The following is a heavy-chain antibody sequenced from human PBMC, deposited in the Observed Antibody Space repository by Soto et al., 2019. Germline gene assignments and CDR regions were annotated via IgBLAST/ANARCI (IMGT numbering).Heavy chain of an antibody. J-gene: IGHJ6*02. V-gene: IGHV5-51*01. CDR3: ASYGVATPYYYVMDV. D-gene: IGHD2-15*01. CDR1: GYSFTSYW. Sequence: GESLKISCKGSGYSFTSYWIGWVRQMPGKGLEWMGIIYPGDSDTRYSPSFQGQVTISADKSISTAYLQWSSLKASDTAMYYCASYGVATPYYYVMDVWGQGTTVTVAS. CDR2: IYPGDSDT.